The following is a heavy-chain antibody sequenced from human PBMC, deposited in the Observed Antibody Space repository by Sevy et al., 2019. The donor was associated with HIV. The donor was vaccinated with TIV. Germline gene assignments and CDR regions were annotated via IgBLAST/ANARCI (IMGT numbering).Heavy chain of an antibody. D-gene: IGHD6-13*01. J-gene: IGHJ6*02. CDR3: ARDTGGIGMDV. Sequence: GGSLRLSCAASGFTFSSHWMSWVRQAPGKGLEWVANIKQDGSDKYYVDSVKGRFTISRDNAKNSLSLQMNSLRAEDTGVYYCARDTGGIGMDVWGQGTTVTVSS. CDR2: IKQDGSDK. CDR1: GFTFSSHW. V-gene: IGHV3-7*01.